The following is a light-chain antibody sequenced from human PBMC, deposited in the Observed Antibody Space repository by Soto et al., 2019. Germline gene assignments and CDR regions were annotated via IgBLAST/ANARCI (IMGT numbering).Light chain of an antibody. Sequence: HSVLTQPASVSGSPGQSITISCTGTSSNIGAYNYVSWYQQLPGKAPKVMIYDVSNRPSGVSDRFSGSKSGKTASLTISGLRAEDEADYYCKSYTRSSAYIFGTGTKVTVL. J-gene: IGLJ1*01. CDR3: KSYTRSSAYI. CDR1: SSNIGAYNY. CDR2: DVS. V-gene: IGLV2-14*03.